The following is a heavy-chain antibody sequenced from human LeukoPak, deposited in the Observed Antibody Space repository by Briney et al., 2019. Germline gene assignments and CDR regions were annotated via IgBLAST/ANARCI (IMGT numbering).Heavy chain of an antibody. CDR3: ARGDYYDSSGYYDY. CDR2: IYYSGST. J-gene: IGHJ4*02. CDR1: GGSISSSSYY. Sequence: TSETLSLTCTVSGGSISSSSYYWGWIRQPPGKGLEWIGSIYYSGSTYYNPSLKSRVTISVDTSKNQFSLKLSSVTAADTAVYYCARGDYYDSSGYYDYWGQGTLVTVSS. D-gene: IGHD3-22*01. V-gene: IGHV4-39*07.